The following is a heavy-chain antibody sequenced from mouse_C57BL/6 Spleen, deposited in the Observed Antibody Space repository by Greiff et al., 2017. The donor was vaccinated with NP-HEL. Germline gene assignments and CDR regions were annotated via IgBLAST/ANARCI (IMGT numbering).Heavy chain of an antibody. CDR3: VRSGGYYLFDY. Sequence: EVKLVESGGGLVQPKGSLKLSCAASGFSFNTYAMNWVRQAPGKGLEWVARIRSKSNNYATYYADSVKDRFTISRDDSESMLYLQMNNLKTEDTAMYYCVRSGGYYLFDYWGQGTTLTVSS. J-gene: IGHJ2*01. CDR1: GFSFNTYA. CDR2: IRSKSNNYAT. D-gene: IGHD2-3*01. V-gene: IGHV10-1*01.